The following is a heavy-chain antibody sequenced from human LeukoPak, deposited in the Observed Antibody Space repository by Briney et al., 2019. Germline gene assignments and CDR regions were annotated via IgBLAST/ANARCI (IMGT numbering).Heavy chain of an antibody. CDR3: ARGPVQLERLDY. D-gene: IGHD1-1*01. Sequence: SVKVSCKASGGTFSSYAISWVRQAPGQGLEWMGGIIPIFGTANYAQKFQGRVTITADESTSTAYMELSSLRSEDTAVYYCARGPVQLERLDYWGRGTLVTVSS. CDR2: IIPIFGTA. J-gene: IGHJ4*02. CDR1: GGTFSSYA. V-gene: IGHV1-69*13.